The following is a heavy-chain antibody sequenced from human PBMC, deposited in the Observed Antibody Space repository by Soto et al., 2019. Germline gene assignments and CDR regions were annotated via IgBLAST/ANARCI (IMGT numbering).Heavy chain of an antibody. CDR2: ITSSSSIL. CDR1: GFSFNSSS. J-gene: IGHJ4*02. V-gene: IGHV3-48*01. CDR3: ARGYCSGASCFYDY. Sequence: GGSLRLSCAASGFSFNSSSMNWVRQAPGKGLEWISYITSSSSILYYADSVKGRFTISRDNAKNSLFLQMNSLRAEDTAVYYCARGYCSGASCFYDYWGQGTLVTVSS. D-gene: IGHD2-15*01.